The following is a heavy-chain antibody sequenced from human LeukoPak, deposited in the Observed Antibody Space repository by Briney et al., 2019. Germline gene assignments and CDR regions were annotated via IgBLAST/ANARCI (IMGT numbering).Heavy chain of an antibody. CDR2: ISGSGDST. CDR3: AKGYDSSGYYYVGFDY. CDR1: GFTFSSYA. D-gene: IGHD3-22*01. J-gene: IGHJ4*02. Sequence: GGSLRLSCAASGFTFSSYAMSWVRQAPGKGLEWVSAISGSGDSTYYADSVKGRFTIPRDNSKNTPYLEMNSLRAEDTAVYYCAKGYDSSGYYYVGFDYWGQGTLVTVSS. V-gene: IGHV3-23*01.